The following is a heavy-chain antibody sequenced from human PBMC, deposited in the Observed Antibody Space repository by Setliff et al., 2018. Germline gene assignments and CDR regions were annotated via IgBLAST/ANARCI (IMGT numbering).Heavy chain of an antibody. V-gene: IGHV1-18*01. Sequence: ASVKVSCKAVGYTFLSYGLSWVRQAPGQGLEWMGWISAYTGKTDYAQNFQGRVTMTTDTSTNTAYLELRSLRYDDTAAYFCARAPRLEWILPTFDYWGQGTPVTVSS. CDR1: GYTFLSYG. J-gene: IGHJ4*02. CDR2: ISAYTGKT. D-gene: IGHD3-3*01. CDR3: ARAPRLEWILPTFDY.